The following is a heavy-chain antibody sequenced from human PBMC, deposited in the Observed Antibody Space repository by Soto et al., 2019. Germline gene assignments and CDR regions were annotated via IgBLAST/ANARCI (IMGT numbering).Heavy chain of an antibody. CDR3: ATHPPYGPLDH. Sequence: SETLSLTCTVSGVSISSSSNHWGWIRQPPGKGLEWIGNIYYSENTYYNPSLKSRVTISVDTSKNQFSLRLTSATAADTAVYYCATHPPYGPLDHWGQGTLVTVSS. J-gene: IGHJ4*02. CDR1: GVSISSSSNH. D-gene: IGHD4-17*01. CDR2: IYYSENT. V-gene: IGHV4-39*01.